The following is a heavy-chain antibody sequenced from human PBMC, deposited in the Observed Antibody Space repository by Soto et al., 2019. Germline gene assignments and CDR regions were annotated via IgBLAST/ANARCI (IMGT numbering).Heavy chain of an antibody. CDR1: GGTFSSYA. CDR3: ARGSAANLKKKGILFDP. V-gene: IGHV1-69*13. CDR2: IIPIFGTA. Sequence: SVKVSCKASGGTFSSYAISWVRQAPGQGLEWMGGIIPIFGTAHYAQKFQGRVTITADESTSTAYMELSSLRSEDTAVYYCARGSAANLKKKGILFDPWGQGTRVTVSS. J-gene: IGHJ5*02. D-gene: IGHD2-15*01.